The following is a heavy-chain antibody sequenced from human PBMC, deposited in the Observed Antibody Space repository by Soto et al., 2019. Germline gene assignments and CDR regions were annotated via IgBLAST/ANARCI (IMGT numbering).Heavy chain of an antibody. D-gene: IGHD3-10*01. J-gene: IGHJ5*02. V-gene: IGHV1-3*01. Sequence: QVQLVQSGAEVKKPGASVKVSCKASGYTFTSYAMHWVRQAPGQRLEWMGWINAGNGNTKYSQKFQGRVTITRDTSASTAYMELSSLRSEDTAVYYCARVGLTMVRGVTSGWFDPWGQGTLVTVSS. CDR1: GYTFTSYA. CDR3: ARVGLTMVRGVTSGWFDP. CDR2: INAGNGNT.